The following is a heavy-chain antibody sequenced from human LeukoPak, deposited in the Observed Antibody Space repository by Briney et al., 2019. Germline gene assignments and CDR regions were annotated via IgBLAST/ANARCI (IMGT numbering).Heavy chain of an antibody. CDR3: ARAAASGLRGYYYYYMDV. Sequence: PGGSLRLSCAASGFTFSSYDMHWVRHAPGKGLEWVSAVGTAGDTYYPGSVKGRFTIARENAKNSLYLQMNSLSAGDTAVYYCARAAASGLRGYYYYYMDVWGKGTTVTVSS. CDR1: GFTFSSYD. D-gene: IGHD5-12*01. CDR2: VGTAGDT. J-gene: IGHJ6*03. V-gene: IGHV3-13*01.